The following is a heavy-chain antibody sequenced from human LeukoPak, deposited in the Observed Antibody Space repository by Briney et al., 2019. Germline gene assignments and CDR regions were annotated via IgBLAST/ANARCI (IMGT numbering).Heavy chain of an antibody. V-gene: IGHV3-15*01. J-gene: IGHJ4*02. D-gene: IGHD5-18*01. CDR2: IKSKTDGGTT. CDR1: GFTSRNYA. Sequence: GGSLRLSCVVSGFTSRNYAITWVRQAPGKGLEWVGRIKSKTDGGTTDYAAPVKGRFTISRDDSKNTLYLQMNSLKTEDTAVYYCTTDPFSGYSYGFDYWGQGTLVTVSS. CDR3: TTDPFSGYSYGFDY.